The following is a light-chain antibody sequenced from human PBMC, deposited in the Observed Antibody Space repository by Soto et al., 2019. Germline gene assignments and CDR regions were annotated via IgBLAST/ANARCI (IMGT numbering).Light chain of an antibody. CDR2: KAS. CDR1: QTISSW. V-gene: IGKV1-5*03. J-gene: IGKJ1*01. CDR3: QHYNSYSEA. Sequence: DIQMTQAPSTLSGSVGDRVTITCRASQTISSWLAWYQQKPGKAPKLLIYKASTLKSGVPSRFSGSGSGTEFTLTIRSLQPDDFATYYCQHYNSYSEAFGQGT.